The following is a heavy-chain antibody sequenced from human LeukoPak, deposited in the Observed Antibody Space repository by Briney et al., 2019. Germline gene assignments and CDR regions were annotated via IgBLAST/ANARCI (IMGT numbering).Heavy chain of an antibody. V-gene: IGHV4-38-2*02. D-gene: IGHD3/OR15-3a*01. J-gene: IGHJ4*02. CDR2: IYHSGST. Sequence: SETLSLTCTVSGYSISSGYYWGWIRQPPGKGLEWIGGIYHSGSTYYNPSLKSRVTISVDTSKNQFSLKLSSVTAADTAVYYCARERGPLDYWGQGTLVTVSS. CDR3: ARERGPLDY. CDR1: GYSISSGYY.